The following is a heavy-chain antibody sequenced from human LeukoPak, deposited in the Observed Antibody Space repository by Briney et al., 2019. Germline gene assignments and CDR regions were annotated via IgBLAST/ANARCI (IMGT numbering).Heavy chain of an antibody. CDR1: GGSISSYY. CDR3: ARDRRGVVAATKDDDYYYYYGMDV. D-gene: IGHD2-15*01. Sequence: PSETLSLTCTVSGGSISSYYWSWIRQPPGKGLEWIGYIYYGGSANYNPSLKSRVTISVDTSKNQFSLKLSSVTAADTAVYYCARDRRGVVAATKDDDYYYYYGMDVWGQGTTVTVSS. CDR2: IYYGGSA. J-gene: IGHJ6*02. V-gene: IGHV4-59*01.